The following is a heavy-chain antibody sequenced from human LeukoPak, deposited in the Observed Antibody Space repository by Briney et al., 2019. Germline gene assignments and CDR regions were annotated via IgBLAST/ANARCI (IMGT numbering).Heavy chain of an antibody. Sequence: GGSLRLSRAASGFTFSSYGMHWVRQAPGKGLEWVAVISYDGSNKYYADSVKGRFTISRDNSKNTLYLQMNSLRAEDMAVYYCAVNAGRHGYYFDYWGQGTLVTVSS. V-gene: IGHV3-30*03. D-gene: IGHD2-8*01. J-gene: IGHJ4*02. CDR2: ISYDGSNK. CDR1: GFTFSSYG. CDR3: AVNAGRHGYYFDY.